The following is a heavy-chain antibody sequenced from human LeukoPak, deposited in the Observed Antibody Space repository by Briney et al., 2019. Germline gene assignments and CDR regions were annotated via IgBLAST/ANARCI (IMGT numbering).Heavy chain of an antibody. CDR2: IRYDGSNK. D-gene: IGHD5-18*01. Sequence: GGSLRLSCAASGFTFSSYGMHWVRQAPGKGLEWVAFIRYDGSNKYYADSVKGRFTISRDDSKNTLYLQMNSLRAEDTAVYYCAKDPRGLRTGDYWGQGTLVTVSS. V-gene: IGHV3-30*02. J-gene: IGHJ4*02. CDR3: AKDPRGLRTGDY. CDR1: GFTFSSYG.